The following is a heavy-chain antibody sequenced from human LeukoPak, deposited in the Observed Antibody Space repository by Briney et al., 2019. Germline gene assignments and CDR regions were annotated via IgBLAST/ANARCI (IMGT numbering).Heavy chain of an antibody. Sequence: PSETLSLTCTFSGSSVSSGDNYWSWIRQPPGQGLEWLGYIFYSGSTYYNPSLKSRLTISVDTSKSQFSLRLSSVTAADTAVYYCASSTVTNMGFDYWGQGTLVTVSS. CDR3: ASSTVTNMGFDY. J-gene: IGHJ4*02. D-gene: IGHD4-17*01. V-gene: IGHV4-30-4*01. CDR2: IFYSGST. CDR1: GSSVSSGDNY.